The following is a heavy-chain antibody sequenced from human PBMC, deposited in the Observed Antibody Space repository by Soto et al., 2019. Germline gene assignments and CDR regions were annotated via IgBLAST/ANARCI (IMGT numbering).Heavy chain of an antibody. Sequence: PSETLSLTCSVPGGAISCYDRSWVRQPAGKGLEWIGRVFSSGSTNYYAYLKSRGIMTFETSKNQMSFKLSYMTPADTAVDYCSRDGNYYDTSELAFDNWGQGTMVTVSS. CDR2: VFSSGST. D-gene: IGHD3-22*01. CDR1: GGAISCYD. CDR3: SRDGNYYDTSELAFDN. V-gene: IGHV4-4*07. J-gene: IGHJ3*02.